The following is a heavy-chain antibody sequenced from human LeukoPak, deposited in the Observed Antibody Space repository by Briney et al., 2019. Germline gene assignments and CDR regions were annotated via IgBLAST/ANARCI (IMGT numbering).Heavy chain of an antibody. J-gene: IGHJ3*02. CDR3: ARGQGATAFDI. Sequence: SETLSLTCAVYGGSFSGYYWSWIRQPPGKGLEWIGEINHSGSTDYNPSLKSRVTISVDTSKNQFSLKLSSVTAADTAVYYCARGQGATAFDIWGQGTMVTVSS. CDR1: GGSFSGYY. CDR2: INHSGST. D-gene: IGHD3-16*01. V-gene: IGHV4-34*01.